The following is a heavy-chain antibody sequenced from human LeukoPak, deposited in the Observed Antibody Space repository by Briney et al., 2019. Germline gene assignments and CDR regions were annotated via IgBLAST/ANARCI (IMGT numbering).Heavy chain of an antibody. J-gene: IGHJ4*02. CDR2: IDGSGVST. CDR1: GFTLSNYV. CDR3: AKDRAGDMRGGDY. V-gene: IGHV3-23*01. Sequence: GSLRPSCTGSGFTLSNYVLNWARQAPGEGVGWLSAIDGSGVSTYYADSVKGRFTISRDNSRSTLYLQINSLRAEDTAVYYCAKDRAGDMRGGDYWGQGILVTVSS. D-gene: IGHD3-16*01.